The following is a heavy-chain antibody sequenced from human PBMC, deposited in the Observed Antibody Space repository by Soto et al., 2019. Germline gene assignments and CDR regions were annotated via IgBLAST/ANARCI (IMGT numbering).Heavy chain of an antibody. J-gene: IGHJ5*02. CDR2: INPNSGGK. CDR3: ATDGRGRGYSYGAYWFDP. CDR1: GYTFTGYY. V-gene: IGHV1-2*04. D-gene: IGHD5-18*01. Sequence: GASVQVSCKASGYTFTGYYMHWVRQAPGQGLEWMGWINPNSGGKNYAQKFQGWVTISRDNAKNSLYLQMHSLRAADTAVYYCATDGRGRGYSYGAYWFDPWGQGTLVTVSS.